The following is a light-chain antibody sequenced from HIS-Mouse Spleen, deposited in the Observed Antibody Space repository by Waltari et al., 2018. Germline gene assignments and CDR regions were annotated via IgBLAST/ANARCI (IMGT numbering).Light chain of an antibody. Sequence: QSALTQPASVSGSPGQSLTISCTGTSSDVGGYHYFSWYQQHPGKAPKLMIYDVSNRPSGVSNRFSGSKSGNTASLTISGLQAEDEADYYCSSYTSSSTLYVFGTGTKVTVL. V-gene: IGLV2-14*03. CDR2: DVS. J-gene: IGLJ1*01. CDR1: SSDVGGYHY. CDR3: SSYTSSSTLYV.